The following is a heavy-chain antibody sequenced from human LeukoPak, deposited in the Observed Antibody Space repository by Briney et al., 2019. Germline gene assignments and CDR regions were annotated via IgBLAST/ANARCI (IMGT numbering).Heavy chain of an antibody. CDR2: ITGDGSST. D-gene: IGHD4-17*01. J-gene: IGHJ2*01. CDR1: GFTFSGYW. V-gene: IGHV3-74*01. Sequence: GGSLRLSCAASGFTFSGYWMHWVRQVPGKGLVWVSRITGDGSSTTYADSVKGRFTISRDNAKNTVFLQMISLRAEDTAVYYCARDTGWYFDLWGRGTLVTVS. CDR3: ARDTGWYFDL.